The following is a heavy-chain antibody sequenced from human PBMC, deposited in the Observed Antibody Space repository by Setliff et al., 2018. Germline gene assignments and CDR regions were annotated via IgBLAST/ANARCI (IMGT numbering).Heavy chain of an antibody. CDR2: VYYTGDT. CDR3: AGSQGSGGYYSNSPYYFHY. J-gene: IGHJ4*02. Sequence: SETLSLTCTVSGGSISSYYWSWIRQPPGKELEWMAYVYYTGDTYYNPSLKSRISISIDTSKNQFSLNPISVTAADTAVYYCAGSQGSGGYYSNSPYYFHYWGQGTLVTVSS. V-gene: IGHV4-59*03. D-gene: IGHD3-10*01. CDR1: GGSISSYY.